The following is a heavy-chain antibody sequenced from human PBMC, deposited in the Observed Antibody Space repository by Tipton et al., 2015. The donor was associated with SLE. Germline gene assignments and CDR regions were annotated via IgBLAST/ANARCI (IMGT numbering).Heavy chain of an antibody. Sequence: TLSLTCTVSGGSISSSSYYWGWIRQPPGKGLEWIGSIYYSGSTYYNPSLKSRVTISVDTSKNQFSLKLSSVTAADTAVYYCASVLGDVWGKGTTATVSS. J-gene: IGHJ6*04. CDR1: GGSISSSSYY. CDR3: ASVLGDV. CDR2: IYYSGST. V-gene: IGHV4-39*07.